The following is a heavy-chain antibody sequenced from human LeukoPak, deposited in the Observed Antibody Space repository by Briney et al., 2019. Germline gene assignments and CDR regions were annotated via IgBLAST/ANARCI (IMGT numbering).Heavy chain of an antibody. CDR2: INWNGGST. CDR3: ARASGPAWPYYFDY. Sequence: GESLRLTCAVSGYTFDDCGMSWVRQAPGKGLEGVSGINWNGGSTGYAHSVKGRFTISRDNAKNSLSLKINSVIAAYTALYYCARASGPAWPYYFDYWGQGTLVTVSS. V-gene: IGHV3-20*04. D-gene: IGHD6-25*01. J-gene: IGHJ4*02. CDR1: GYTFDDCG.